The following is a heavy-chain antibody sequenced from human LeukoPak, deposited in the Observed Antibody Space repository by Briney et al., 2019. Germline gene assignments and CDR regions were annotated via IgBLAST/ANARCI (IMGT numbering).Heavy chain of an antibody. CDR2: ISSSGSTI. V-gene: IGHV3-11*01. D-gene: IGHD2-15*01. CDR3: ASWCSGGSCYVDY. J-gene: IGHJ4*02. Sequence: PGGSLRLSCAASGFTFSDYYMSWIRQAPGKGLEWVSYISSSGSTIYYADSVKGRFTISRDNAKNSLYLQMNSLRAEDTAVYYCASWCSGGSCYVDYWGQGTLVTVSS. CDR1: GFTFSDYY.